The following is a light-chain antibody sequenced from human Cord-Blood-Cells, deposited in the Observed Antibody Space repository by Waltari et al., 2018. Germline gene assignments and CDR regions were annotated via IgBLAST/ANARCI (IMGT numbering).Light chain of an antibody. CDR3: CSYAGSYV. CDR1: SSDVGGYNY. CDR2: DVS. Sequence: QSALTHPRSVSGSPGQSVTISCTGTSSDVGGYNYVSWYQPHPGKAPKLMIYDVSKRPSGVPDRFSGSKSGNTASLTISGLQAEDEADYYCCSYAGSYVFGTGTKVTVL. V-gene: IGLV2-11*01. J-gene: IGLJ1*01.